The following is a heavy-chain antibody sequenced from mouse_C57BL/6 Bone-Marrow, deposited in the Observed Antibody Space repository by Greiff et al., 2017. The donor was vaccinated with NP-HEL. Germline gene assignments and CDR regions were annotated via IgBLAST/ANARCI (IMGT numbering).Heavy chain of an antibody. Sequence: QVHVKQSGAELARPGASVKLSCKASGYTFTSYGISWVKQRTGQGLEWIGEIYPRSGNTYYNEKFKGKATLTADKSSSTAYMELRSLTSEDSAVYFCARCLYRGDAMDYWGQGTSVTVSS. CDR3: ARCLYRGDAMDY. V-gene: IGHV1-81*01. CDR2: IYPRSGNT. CDR1: GYTFTSYG. D-gene: IGHD2-14*01. J-gene: IGHJ4*01.